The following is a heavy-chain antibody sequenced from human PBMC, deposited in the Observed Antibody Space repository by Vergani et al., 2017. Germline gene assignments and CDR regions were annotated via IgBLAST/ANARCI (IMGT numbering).Heavy chain of an antibody. CDR3: ARAGFFDYVWVDY. CDR1: GFTFSSYA. V-gene: IGHV3-64D*06. Sequence: EVQLVESGGGLVQPGGSLRLSCSASGFTFSSYAMHWVRQAPGKGLEYVSAISSNGGSTYYADSVKGRFTISRDNSKNTLYLQMSSLRAEDTAVYYCARAGFFDYVWVDYWGQGTLVTVSS. D-gene: IGHD3-16*01. J-gene: IGHJ4*02. CDR2: ISSNGGST.